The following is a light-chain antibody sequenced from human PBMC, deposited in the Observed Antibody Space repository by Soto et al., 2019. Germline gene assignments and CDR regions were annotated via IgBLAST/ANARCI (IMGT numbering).Light chain of an antibody. CDR2: DVS. J-gene: IGLJ1*01. V-gene: IGLV2-11*01. CDR3: CSYAGSYTFSYV. Sequence: QSVLTQPRSVSGSPGQSVTISCTGTSSDVGGYNYVSWYQQHPGKAPKLMIYDVSKRPSGVPDRFSGSKSGNTASLTISGLQDEDEADYYCCSYAGSYTFSYVFGTGTKLTVL. CDR1: SSDVGGYNY.